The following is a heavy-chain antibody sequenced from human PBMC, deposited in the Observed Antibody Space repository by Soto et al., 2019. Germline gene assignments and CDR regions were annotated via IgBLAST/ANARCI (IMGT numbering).Heavy chain of an antibody. Sequence: VKVSCKASGGTFGRHAIAWVRQAPGQGLEWMGGISPTFGTATYAPKFQGRVAISADRSSNTAYMELSSLRSQDTAVYYCASERSAQYFDSWGQGTVVTVSS. J-gene: IGHJ4*02. D-gene: IGHD1-26*01. CDR2: ISPTFGTA. CDR3: ASERSAQYFDS. CDR1: GGTFGRHA. V-gene: IGHV1-69*13.